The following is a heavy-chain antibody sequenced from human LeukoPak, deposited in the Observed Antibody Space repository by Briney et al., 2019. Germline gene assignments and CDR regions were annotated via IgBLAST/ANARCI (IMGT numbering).Heavy chain of an antibody. CDR2: ISGGYNGDS. Sequence: ASVKVSCKTSGYNFRHYGISWVRQAPGQGLEWMAWISGGYNGDSNYALKLRGRLTITPDTSASTAYMELRSLRSDDTAVYYCARDEKKYCSGGSCPAYFDYWGQGTLVTVSS. CDR1: GYNFRHYG. J-gene: IGHJ4*02. V-gene: IGHV1-18*01. CDR3: ARDEKKYCSGGSCPAYFDY. D-gene: IGHD2-15*01.